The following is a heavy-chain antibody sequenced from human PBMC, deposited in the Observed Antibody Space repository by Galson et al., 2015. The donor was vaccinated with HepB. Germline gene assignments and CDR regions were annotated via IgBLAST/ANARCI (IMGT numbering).Heavy chain of an antibody. CDR1: GGTFSSYA. V-gene: IGHV1-69*13. D-gene: IGHD3-9*01. J-gene: IGHJ6*03. CDR2: IIPLFGTT. Sequence: SVKVSCKASGGTFSSYAISWVRQAPGQGLEWMGGIIPLFGTTNYAQKFQGRVTITADESTTTAYMELSSLRSEDTAVYYCARGVLTGSGFYYYMDVWGKGTTVTVSS. CDR3: ARGVLTGSGFYYYMDV.